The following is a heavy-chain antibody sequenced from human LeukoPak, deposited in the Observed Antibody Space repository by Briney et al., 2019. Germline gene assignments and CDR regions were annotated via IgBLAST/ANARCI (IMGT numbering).Heavy chain of an antibody. D-gene: IGHD3-9*01. J-gene: IGHJ4*02. Sequence: SETLSLTCTVSGGSISSGSYYWSWIRQPAGKGLEWIGRIYTSGSTNYNPSLKSRVTISVDTSKNQFSLKLSSVTAADTAVYYCARQAILVRYFDWLWGQGTLVTVSS. V-gene: IGHV4-61*02. CDR2: IYTSGST. CDR1: GGSISSGSYY. CDR3: ARQAILVRYFDWL.